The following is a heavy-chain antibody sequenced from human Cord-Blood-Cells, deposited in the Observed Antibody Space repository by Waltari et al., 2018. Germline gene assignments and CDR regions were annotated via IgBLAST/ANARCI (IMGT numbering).Heavy chain of an antibody. V-gene: IGHV4-34*01. CDR2: INHSGST. Sequence: QVQLQQWGAGLLKPSETRSLTCAVYGGSLSGFYWSWLRQPAGQGLEWIGEINHSGSTNYNPSLKVRVTISVDTSKYQFSLKLTAVTAADTAVYYWARGRSCSGGSCYSELVANNWFDPWGQGTLVTVSS. D-gene: IGHD2-15*01. CDR1: GGSLSGFY. J-gene: IGHJ5*02. CDR3: ARGRSCSGGSCYSELVANNWFDP.